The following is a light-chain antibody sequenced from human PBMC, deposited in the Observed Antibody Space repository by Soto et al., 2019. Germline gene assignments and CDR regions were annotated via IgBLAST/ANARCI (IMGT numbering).Light chain of an antibody. CDR1: SSNIGAGYD. V-gene: IGLV1-40*01. CDR3: QSYDSSLSEGV. Sequence: QAVVTQAPSVSGAPGQRVTISCTGSSSNIGAGYDVHWYQQLPGTAPKLLIYGNSNRPSGVPDRFSGSKSGTSASLAISGLQADDEADYYCQSYDSSLSEGVFGGGTKLTVL. J-gene: IGLJ2*01. CDR2: GNS.